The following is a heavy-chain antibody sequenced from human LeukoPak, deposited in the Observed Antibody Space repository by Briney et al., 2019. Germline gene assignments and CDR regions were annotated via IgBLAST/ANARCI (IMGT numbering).Heavy chain of an antibody. CDR2: IYYSGST. CDR1: GGSISSYY. J-gene: IGHJ6*03. CDR3: ARDRYSGSFQGYYYMDV. Sequence: TSETMSLTCTVSGGSISSYYWSWIRQPPGKGLEWIGYIYYSGSTNYNPSLKSRVTISVDTSKDQFSLKLSSVTAADTAVYYRARDRYSGSFQGYYYMDVWGKGTTVTVSS. V-gene: IGHV4-59*01. D-gene: IGHD1-26*01.